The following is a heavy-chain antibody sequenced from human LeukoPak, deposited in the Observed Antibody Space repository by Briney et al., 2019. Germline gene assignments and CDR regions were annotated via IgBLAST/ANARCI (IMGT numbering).Heavy chain of an antibody. CDR3: ARDGEDCSSTSCNTKYYYYYYGMDV. CDR1: GFTFSSYE. CDR2: ISSSGSTI. D-gene: IGHD2-2*02. J-gene: IGHJ6*04. Sequence: GGSLRLSCAASGFTFSSYEMNWVRQAPGKGLEWVSYISSSGSTIYYADSVKGRFTISRDNAKNSLYLQMNSLRAEDTAVYYGARDGEDCSSTSCNTKYYYYYYGMDVWGKGTTVTVSS. V-gene: IGHV3-48*03.